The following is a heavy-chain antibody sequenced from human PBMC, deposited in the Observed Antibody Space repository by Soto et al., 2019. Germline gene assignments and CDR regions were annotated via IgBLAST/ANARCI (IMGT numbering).Heavy chain of an antibody. CDR3: AKDLVRNYYYYYGMDV. Sequence: GGSLRLSCAASGFTFSSYGMHWVRQAPGKGLEWVAVISYDGSNKYYADSVKGRFTISRDNSKNTLYLQMNSLRAEDTAVYYCAKDLVRNYYYYYGMDVWGQGTTVTVSS. CDR1: GFTFSSYG. V-gene: IGHV3-30*18. J-gene: IGHJ6*02. CDR2: ISYDGSNK. D-gene: IGHD2-8*01.